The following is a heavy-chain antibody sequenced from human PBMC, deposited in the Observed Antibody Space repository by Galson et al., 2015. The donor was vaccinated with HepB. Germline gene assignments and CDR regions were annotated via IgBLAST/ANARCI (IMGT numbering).Heavy chain of an antibody. J-gene: IGHJ4*02. V-gene: IGHV1-69*13. Sequence: SVKVSCKASGGTFSSYVISWVRQAPEQGLEWMGQIIPIFGTANYAQKFQGRVTITADESTSTAYMELSSLRSEDTAVYYCARIQHHYDSSGYNTSGGCYFDYWGQGTLVTVSS. D-gene: IGHD3-22*01. CDR1: GGTFSSYV. CDR2: IIPIFGTA. CDR3: ARIQHHYDSSGYNTSGGCYFDY.